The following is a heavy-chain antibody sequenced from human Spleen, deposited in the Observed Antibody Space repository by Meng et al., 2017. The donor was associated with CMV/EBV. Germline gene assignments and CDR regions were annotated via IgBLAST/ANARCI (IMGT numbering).Heavy chain of an antibody. V-gene: IGHV3-7*01. Sequence: GGSLRLSCAASGFTFSTYWMSWVRQAPGKGLEWVANIKEDGSERYYVDSAKGRFTISRDNAKNSLYLQMNSLRADDTAVYYCARLKVIKGDYHYGMDVWGQGTTVTVSS. CDR3: ARLKVIKGDYHYGMDV. CDR2: IKEDGSER. J-gene: IGHJ6*02. CDR1: GFTFSTYW. D-gene: IGHD3-10*01.